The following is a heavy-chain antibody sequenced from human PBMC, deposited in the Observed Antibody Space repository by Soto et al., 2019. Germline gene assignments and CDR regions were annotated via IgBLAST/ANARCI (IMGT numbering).Heavy chain of an antibody. CDR2: INQDGSER. V-gene: IGHV3-7*03. Sequence: ETQLVESGGGLVQPGGSLRLSCAGSGLTFRNDWLSWVRQALGKGLEWVANINQDGSERYYVDSVRGRFTISRDNVENSLYLQLNSLRPEDTAVYYCAVYGYGVSAAAYWGQGTLVTVSS. D-gene: IGHD4-17*01. CDR1: GLTFRNDW. CDR3: AVYGYGVSAAAY. J-gene: IGHJ4*02.